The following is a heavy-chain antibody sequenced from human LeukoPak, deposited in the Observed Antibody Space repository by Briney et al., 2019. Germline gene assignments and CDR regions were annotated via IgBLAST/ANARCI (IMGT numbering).Heavy chain of an antibody. D-gene: IGHD1-26*01. CDR3: ARGRESHGHYFHF. CDR1: GGTFNNYA. CDR2: IFPLFETT. J-gene: IGHJ4*02. Sequence: SVKVSCKASGGTFNNYAINWVRQAPGQGLEWVGGIFPLFETTNYAQGFKGRVTITADDSTSTAYMELNSLRTEDTAVYYCARGRESHGHYFHFWGQGTLVTVSS. V-gene: IGHV1-69*13.